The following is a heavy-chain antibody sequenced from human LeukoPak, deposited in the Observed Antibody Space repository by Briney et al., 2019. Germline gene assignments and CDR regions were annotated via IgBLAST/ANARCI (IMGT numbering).Heavy chain of an antibody. Sequence: ASVKVSCKASGGTFSSYAISWVRQAPGQGLEWMGGIIPIFGTANYAQKFQGRVTITADKSTSTAYMELSSLRSEDTAVYYCARVRKYYYGSGSYYYFDYWGQGTLVTVSS. CDR1: GGTFSSYA. V-gene: IGHV1-69*06. CDR3: ARVRKYYYGSGSYYYFDY. D-gene: IGHD3-10*01. J-gene: IGHJ4*02. CDR2: IIPIFGTA.